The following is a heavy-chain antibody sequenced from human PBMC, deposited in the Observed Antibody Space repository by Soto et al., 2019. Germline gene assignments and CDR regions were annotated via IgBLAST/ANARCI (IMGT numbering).Heavy chain of an antibody. J-gene: IGHJ5*02. CDR1: GFTFSSYW. CDR2: IKQDGSEK. Sequence: GGSLRLSCEASGFTFSSYWMSWVRQAPGKGLERVANIKQDGSEKYYVDFVKGRFTISRDNAKNSLFLQMNSLRAEDTAVYYCARDLDLRDFWSGHFGGVWFDPWGQGTLVTVSS. V-gene: IGHV3-7*01. D-gene: IGHD3-3*01. CDR3: ARDLDLRDFWSGHFGGVWFDP.